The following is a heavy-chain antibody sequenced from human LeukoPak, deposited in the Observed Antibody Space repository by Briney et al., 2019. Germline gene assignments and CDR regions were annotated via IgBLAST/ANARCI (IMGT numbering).Heavy chain of an antibody. CDR3: ARDPLTMVRGVYYYYGMDV. D-gene: IGHD3-10*01. J-gene: IGHJ6*02. CDR1: GFTVSSNY. Sequence: QPGGSLRPSCAASGFTVSSNYMSWVRQAPGKGLEWVSVIYSGGSTYYADSVKGRFTISRDNSKNTLYLQMNSLRAEDTAVYYCARDPLTMVRGVYYYYGMDVWGQGATVTVSS. CDR2: IYSGGST. V-gene: IGHV3-66*01.